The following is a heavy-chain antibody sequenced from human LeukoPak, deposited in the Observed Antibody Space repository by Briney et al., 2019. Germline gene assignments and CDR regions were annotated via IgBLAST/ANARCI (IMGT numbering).Heavy chain of an antibody. CDR3: AKDHYEVVVAGAFDY. V-gene: IGHV3-23*01. CDR1: GFTFHNYA. CDR2: ISGSGGIT. D-gene: IGHD2-15*01. Sequence: GGSLRLSCAASGFTFHNYAMNWVRQAPGKGLEWVSSISGSGGITDYGDPVKGRFIISRDNSKNTLYLQVNSLRAEDTAVYYCAKDHYEVVVAGAFDYWGQGTLVTVSS. J-gene: IGHJ4*02.